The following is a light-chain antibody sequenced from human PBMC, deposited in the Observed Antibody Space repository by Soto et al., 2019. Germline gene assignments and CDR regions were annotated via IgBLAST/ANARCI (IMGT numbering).Light chain of an antibody. J-gene: IGKJ5*01. CDR3: QQLNSYPLT. CDR2: DAS. Sequence: DIQMTQSPSTLSASVGYRVTITWRASQSIASWLAWYQQKPGKAPELLIYDASSLKSGVPSRFSGSGSGTDFTLTISSLQPEDFATYYCQQLNSYPLTFGQGTRLEIK. V-gene: IGKV1-5*01. CDR1: QSIASW.